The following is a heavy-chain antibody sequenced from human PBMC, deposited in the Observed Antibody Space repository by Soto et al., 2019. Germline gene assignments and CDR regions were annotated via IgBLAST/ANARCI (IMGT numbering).Heavy chain of an antibody. CDR2: INPNIGGT. J-gene: IGHJ3*02. CDR1: GYKFTPYY. D-gene: IGHD3-9*01. Sequence: GASVKVSCKASGYKFTPYYMHWVRQAPGQGLEWMGWINPNIGGTNYAQRFQGRVTMTRDTSITTAYMELSRLRSDDTAVYYCAKDSYYDILTGYSGNSFDIWGQGTMVTVSS. V-gene: IGHV1-2*02. CDR3: AKDSYYDILTGYSGNSFDI.